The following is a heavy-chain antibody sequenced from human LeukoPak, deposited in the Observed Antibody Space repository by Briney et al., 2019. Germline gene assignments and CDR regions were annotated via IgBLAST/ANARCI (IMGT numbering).Heavy chain of an antibody. CDR3: ARGRSNYYGMDV. D-gene: IGHD1-26*01. Sequence: SETLSLTCSVSDGSINSYYWNWIRRPPGKGLEWIGYIYYNGNTNYSPSLKSRVTMSVDTSKNLFSLKVSSVIAADTAVYYCARGRSNYYGMDVWGQGTTVTVSS. CDR1: DGSINSYY. V-gene: IGHV4-59*01. J-gene: IGHJ6*02. CDR2: IYYNGNT.